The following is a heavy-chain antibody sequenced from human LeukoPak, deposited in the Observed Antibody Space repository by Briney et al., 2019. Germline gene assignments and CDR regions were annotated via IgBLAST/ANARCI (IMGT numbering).Heavy chain of an antibody. CDR3: ARDVIDEFDY. V-gene: IGHV3-11*04. D-gene: IGHD3-16*02. CDR1: GGSISSSSYY. J-gene: IGHJ4*02. Sequence: LSLTCTVSGGSISSSSYYWGWIRQAPGKGLEWVSYISSSGSTKYYADSVKGRFTISRDNAKNSLYLQMNSLRAEDTAVYYCARDVIDEFDYWGQGTLVTVSS. CDR2: ISSSGSTK.